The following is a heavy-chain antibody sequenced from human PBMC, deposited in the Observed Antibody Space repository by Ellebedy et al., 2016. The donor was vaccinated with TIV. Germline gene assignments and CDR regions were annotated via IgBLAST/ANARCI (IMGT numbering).Heavy chain of an antibody. V-gene: IGHV3-21*01. J-gene: IGHJ4*02. D-gene: IGHD6-13*01. CDR3: ARVCEASAAGDSYYY. CDR1: GFTFSSYS. Sequence: GESLKISCAASGFTFSSYSMNWVRQAPGKGLEWVSSISSSSSYIYYADSVKGRFTISRDNAKNSLYLQMNSLRSEDTAVYYCARVCEASAAGDSYYYWGQGTLVTVSS. CDR2: ISSSSSYI.